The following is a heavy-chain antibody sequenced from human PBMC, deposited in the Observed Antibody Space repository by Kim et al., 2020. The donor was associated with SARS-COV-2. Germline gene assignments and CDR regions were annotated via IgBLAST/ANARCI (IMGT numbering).Heavy chain of an antibody. Sequence: GGSLRLSCAASGFTFSSYSMNWVRQAPGKGLEWISSISSSSSYIYYADSVKGRFTISRDNARASLYLQMNSPRAEDTAVYYCARVLTSGWSYFDYWGQGTLVTVSS. V-gene: IGHV3-21*04. D-gene: IGHD6-19*01. CDR3: ARVLTSGWSYFDY. CDR2: ISSSSSYI. CDR1: GFTFSSYS. J-gene: IGHJ4*02.